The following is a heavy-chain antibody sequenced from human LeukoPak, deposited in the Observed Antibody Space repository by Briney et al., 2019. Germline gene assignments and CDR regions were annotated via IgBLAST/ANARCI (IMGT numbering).Heavy chain of an antibody. Sequence: SETLSLTCAVSGGSISSGGYSWSWIRQPPGKGLEWIGYIYHSGSTYYNPSLKSRVTISVDRSKNQFSLKLSSVTAADTAVYYCARAPAGPPYYYMDVWGKGTTVAVSS. CDR1: GGSISSGGYS. J-gene: IGHJ6*03. V-gene: IGHV4-30-2*01. CDR3: ARAPAGPPYYYMDV. CDR2: IYHSGST.